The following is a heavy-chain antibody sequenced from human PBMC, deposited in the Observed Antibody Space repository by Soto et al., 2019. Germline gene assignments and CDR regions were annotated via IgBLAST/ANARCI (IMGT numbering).Heavy chain of an antibody. D-gene: IGHD4-17*01. CDR3: AKDLYGDFDY. CDR1: GFTFINYA. J-gene: IGHJ4*02. CDR2: ISGSGATT. V-gene: IGHV3-23*01. Sequence: PGGSLRLSCAASGFTFINYAMTWVRQAPGKGLEWVSTISGSGATTYYADSVKGRFTISRDNSKNTLYPQMNSLSADDTAVYYCAKDLYGDFDYWGQGTLVTVSS.